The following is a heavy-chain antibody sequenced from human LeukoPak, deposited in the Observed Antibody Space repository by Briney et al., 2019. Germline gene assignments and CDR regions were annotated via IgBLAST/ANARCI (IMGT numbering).Heavy chain of an antibody. Sequence: GGSLRLSCAASGFSFSSYSMNWVRQAPGKGLEWVSSISSSSSYIYYADSVKGRFTISRDNAKNSLYLQKNSLRAEDTAVYYCARDEVLWFGELPPYYYGMDVWGKGTTVTVSS. CDR3: ARDEVLWFGELPPYYYGMDV. CDR2: ISSSSSYI. CDR1: GFSFSSYS. J-gene: IGHJ6*04. V-gene: IGHV3-21*01. D-gene: IGHD3-10*01.